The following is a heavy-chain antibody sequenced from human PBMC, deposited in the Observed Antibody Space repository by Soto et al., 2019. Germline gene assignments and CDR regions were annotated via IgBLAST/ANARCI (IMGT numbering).Heavy chain of an antibody. Sequence: EVQLVESGGGLVQPGRSLRLSCEASGFTFNDYGMHWVRQVPGKGLEWVSGITWNSGYMGYADSVKGRFTISRDNSKNSLYLQMNSLRAADTALYYCAKSSCISVAGALDHWGQGTLVTVSS. CDR2: ITWNSGYM. D-gene: IGHD6-19*01. CDR1: GFTFNDYG. J-gene: IGHJ5*02. V-gene: IGHV3-9*01. CDR3: AKSSCISVAGALDH.